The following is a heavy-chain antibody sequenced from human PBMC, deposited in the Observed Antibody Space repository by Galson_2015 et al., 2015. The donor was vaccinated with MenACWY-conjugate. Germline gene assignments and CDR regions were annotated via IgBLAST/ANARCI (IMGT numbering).Heavy chain of an antibody. CDR3: TKAAARYSTSSAFNWFDP. V-gene: IGHV3-74*01. Sequence: SLRLSCAASGFTFSNYWMHWVRHAPGKGLEWVSRVNSDGTGTTYADSVKGRFTISRDSAKNTLYLQMNSLRAEDTAIYYCTKAAARYSTSSAFNWFDPWGQGALVTVSS. CDR2: VNSDGTGT. D-gene: IGHD6-6*01. CDR1: GFTFSNYW. J-gene: IGHJ5*02.